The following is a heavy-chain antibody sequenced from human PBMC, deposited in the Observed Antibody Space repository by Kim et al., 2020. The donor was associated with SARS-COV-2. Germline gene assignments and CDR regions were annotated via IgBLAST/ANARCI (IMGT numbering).Heavy chain of an antibody. Sequence: SETLSLTCTVSGYSISSGYYWGWILQPPGKGLEWIGSIYHSGSTYYNPSLKSRVTISVDTSKNQFSLKLSSVTAADTAVYYCARDGYYYDSSGYYGFDYWGQGTLVTVSS. D-gene: IGHD3-22*01. CDR2: IYHSGST. V-gene: IGHV4-38-2*02. J-gene: IGHJ4*02. CDR1: GYSISSGYY. CDR3: ARDGYYYDSSGYYGFDY.